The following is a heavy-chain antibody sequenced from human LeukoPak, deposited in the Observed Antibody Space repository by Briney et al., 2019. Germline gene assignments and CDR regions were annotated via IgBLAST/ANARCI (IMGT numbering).Heavy chain of an antibody. CDR1: GFTFSSYW. CDR2: INGDGGST. D-gene: IGHD6-6*01. CDR3: AKEVELLPFDY. J-gene: IGHJ4*02. V-gene: IGHV3-74*01. Sequence: PGGSLRLSCVASGFTFSSYWIHWVRQAPGKGLVWVSRINGDGGSTDYADSVKGRFTISRDNAKNTVYLQMNSLRPEDTAVYYCAKEVELLPFDYWGQGTLVTVSS.